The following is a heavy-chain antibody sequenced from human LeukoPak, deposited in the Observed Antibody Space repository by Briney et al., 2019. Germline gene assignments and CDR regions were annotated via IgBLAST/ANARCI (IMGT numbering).Heavy chain of an antibody. V-gene: IGHV3-21*01. CDR2: ISSSSSYI. D-gene: IGHD6-6*01. J-gene: IGHJ4*02. Sequence: GGSLRLSCAASGFTFSSYSMNWVRQAPGKGLEWVSSISSSSSYIYYADSVKGRFTISRDNAKNSLYLQMNSLRAEDTAVYYCARDSGYSSSPTDYWGQGTLVTVSS. CDR1: GFTFSSYS. CDR3: ARDSGYSSSPTDY.